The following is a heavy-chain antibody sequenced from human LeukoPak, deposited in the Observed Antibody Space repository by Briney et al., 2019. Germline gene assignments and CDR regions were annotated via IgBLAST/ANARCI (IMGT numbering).Heavy chain of an antibody. D-gene: IGHD6-13*01. Sequence: PGGSLRLSCAASGFTFSSYWMSWVRQAPGKGLEWVANIKQDGSEKYYVDSVKGRFTISRDNAKNSLYLQMNSLRAEDTAVYYCARDSGALIAAAGDYWGQGTLVTVSS. J-gene: IGHJ4*02. CDR3: ARDSGALIAAAGDY. V-gene: IGHV3-7*01. CDR2: IKQDGSEK. CDR1: GFTFSSYW.